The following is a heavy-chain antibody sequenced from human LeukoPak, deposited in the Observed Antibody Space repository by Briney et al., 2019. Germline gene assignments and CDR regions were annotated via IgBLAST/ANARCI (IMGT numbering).Heavy chain of an antibody. Sequence: GGSLRLSCAASGFTFSTYDMHWVRQGTGKGLEWVSGIGPAGDTYYADSVKGRFTISRDNSKNTLYLQMNTLRAEDTAVYYCAKGGRLLWFGELSDDAFDIWGQGTMVTVSS. CDR2: IGPAGDT. J-gene: IGHJ3*02. CDR3: AKGGRLLWFGELSDDAFDI. D-gene: IGHD3-10*01. CDR1: GFTFSTYD. V-gene: IGHV3-13*01.